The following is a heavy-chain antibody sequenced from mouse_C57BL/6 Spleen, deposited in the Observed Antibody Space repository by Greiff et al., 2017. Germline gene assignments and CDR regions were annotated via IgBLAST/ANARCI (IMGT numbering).Heavy chain of an antibody. D-gene: IGHD2-2*01. V-gene: IGHV1-26*01. CDR2: INPNNGGT. CDR3: YGYDGGFAY. Sequence: VQLQQSGPELVKPGASVKISCKASGYTFTDYYMNWVKQSHGKSLEWIGDINPNNGGTSYNQKFKGKATLTVDKSSSTAYMELRSLTSEDSAVYYCYGYDGGFAYWGQGTLVTVSA. J-gene: IGHJ3*01. CDR1: GYTFTDYY.